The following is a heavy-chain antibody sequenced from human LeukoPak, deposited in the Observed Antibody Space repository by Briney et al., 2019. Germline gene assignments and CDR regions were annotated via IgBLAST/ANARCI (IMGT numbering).Heavy chain of an antibody. CDR2: ISWNSGSI. D-gene: IGHD5-24*01. CDR3: AKEMATTPCFDY. V-gene: IGHV3-9*01. Sequence: GGSLRLSCAASGFTFDDYAMHWVRQAPGKGLEWVSGISWNSGSIGYADSVKGRFTISRDNAKNSLYLQMNSLRAEGTALYYCAKEMATTPCFDYWGQGTLVTVSS. CDR1: GFTFDDYA. J-gene: IGHJ4*02.